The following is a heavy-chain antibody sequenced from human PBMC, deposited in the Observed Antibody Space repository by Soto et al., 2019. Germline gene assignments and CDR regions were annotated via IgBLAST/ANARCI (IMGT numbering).Heavy chain of an antibody. Sequence: QVQLVQSGAEVKKPGSSVKVSCKASGGTFSSYAISWVRQAPGQGLEWMGGIIPIFGTANYAEKFQGRVTITAADSTSTAYMELSSLRSEDTAVYYCARHVPAAGYYYGMDVWGQGTTVTVSS. D-gene: IGHD2-2*01. J-gene: IGHJ6*02. CDR2: IIPIFGTA. V-gene: IGHV1-69*12. CDR3: ARHVPAAGYYYGMDV. CDR1: GGTFSSYA.